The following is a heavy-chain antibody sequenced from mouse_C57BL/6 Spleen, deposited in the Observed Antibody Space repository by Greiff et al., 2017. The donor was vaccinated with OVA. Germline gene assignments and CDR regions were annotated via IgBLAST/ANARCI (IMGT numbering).Heavy chain of an antibody. Sequence: LLKPWASVKLSCKASGYTFTSYWMHWVKQRPGRGLEWIGRIDPNSGGTKYNEKFKSKATLTVDKPSSTAYMQLSSLTSEDSAVYYCARHHDGYYAYYFDYWGQGTTLTVSS. CDR3: ARHHDGYYAYYFDY. D-gene: IGHD2-3*01. CDR1: GYTFTSYW. V-gene: IGHV1-72*01. J-gene: IGHJ2*01. CDR2: IDPNSGGT.